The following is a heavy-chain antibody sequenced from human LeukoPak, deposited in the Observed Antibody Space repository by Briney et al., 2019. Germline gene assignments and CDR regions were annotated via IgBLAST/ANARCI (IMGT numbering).Heavy chain of an antibody. J-gene: IGHJ4*02. V-gene: IGHV4-30-2*01. CDR1: GGSISSGGYY. CDR2: INHSGST. CDR3: ARGGSFWDY. D-gene: IGHD1-26*01. Sequence: PSQTLSLTCTVSGGSISSGGYYWSWIRQPPGKGLEWIGEINHSGSTNYNPSLKSRVTISVDTSKNQFSLKLSSVTAADTAVYYCARGGSFWDYWGQGTLVTVSS.